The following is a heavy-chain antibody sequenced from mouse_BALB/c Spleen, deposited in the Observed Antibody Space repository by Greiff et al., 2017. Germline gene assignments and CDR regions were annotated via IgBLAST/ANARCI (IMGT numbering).Heavy chain of an antibody. CDR1: GFTFSSFG. V-gene: IGHV5-17*02. D-gene: IGHD2-10*01. J-gene: IGHJ2*01. Sequence: EVQGVESGGGLVQPGGSRKLSCAASGFTFSSFGMHWVRQAPEKGLEWVAYISSGSSTIYYADTVKGRFTISRDNPKNTLFLQMTSLRSEDTAMYYCARSFYGNYLDYWGQGTTLTVSS. CDR3: ARSFYGNYLDY. CDR2: ISSGSSTI.